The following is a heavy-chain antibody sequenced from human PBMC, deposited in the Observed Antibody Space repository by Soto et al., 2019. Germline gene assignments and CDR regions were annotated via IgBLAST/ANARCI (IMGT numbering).Heavy chain of an antibody. J-gene: IGHJ4*02. CDR3: TTDPSGGAAADVPSRGSYYFDY. V-gene: IGHV3-15*07. CDR2: IKSKTDGGTT. Sequence: GGSLRLSCAASGFTFSNAWMNWVRQAPGKGLEWVGRIKSKTDGGTTDYAAPVKGRFTISRDDSKNTLYLQMNSLKTEDTAVYYCTTDPSGGAAADVPSRGSYYFDYWGQGTLVTVSS. D-gene: IGHD6-13*01. CDR1: GFTFSNAW.